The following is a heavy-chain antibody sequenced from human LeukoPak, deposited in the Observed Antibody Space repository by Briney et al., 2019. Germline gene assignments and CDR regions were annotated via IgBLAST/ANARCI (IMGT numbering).Heavy chain of an antibody. D-gene: IGHD6-19*01. J-gene: IGHJ4*02. V-gene: IGHV3-7*01. Sequence: GGSLRLSCAASGFTFSSYWMSWVRQAPGKGLEWVANIKKDGSENYYVDSVKGRFTISRDNAKKSLYLQMKSLRAEDTAVYYCARDFGARGWFDYWGQGTLVTVSS. CDR3: ARDFGARGWFDY. CDR1: GFTFSSYW. CDR2: IKKDGSEN.